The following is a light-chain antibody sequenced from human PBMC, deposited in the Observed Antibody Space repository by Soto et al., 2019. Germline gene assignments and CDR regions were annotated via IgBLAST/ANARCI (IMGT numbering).Light chain of an antibody. J-gene: IGKJ1*01. CDR2: DAS. Sequence: DIQMTQSPSTLSASVGDRVTITCRASESISRWLAWFQQKPGKAPNLLIYDASILQSGVPSRFSGSGSGTEFTLIISGLQPDDSATYYCQQYTNTNNPWMFGQGTKVDIK. CDR3: QQYTNTNNPWM. V-gene: IGKV1-5*01. CDR1: ESISRW.